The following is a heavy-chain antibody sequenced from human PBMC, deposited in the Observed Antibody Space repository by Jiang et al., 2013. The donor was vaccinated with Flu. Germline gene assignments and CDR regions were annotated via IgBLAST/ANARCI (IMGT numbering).Heavy chain of an antibody. CDR1: GGSISSGDYS. CDR3: ARVWSGSGGNSAFDY. Sequence: GSGLVKPSQTLSLTCAVSGGSISSGDYSWSWIRQPPGKGLEWIGYIYHSGSTYYNPSLKSRVTISVDRSKNQFSLKLSSVTAADTAVYYCARVWSGSGGNSAFDYWGQGTLV. V-gene: IGHV4-30-2*01. J-gene: IGHJ4*02. CDR2: IYHSGST. D-gene: IGHD4-23*01.